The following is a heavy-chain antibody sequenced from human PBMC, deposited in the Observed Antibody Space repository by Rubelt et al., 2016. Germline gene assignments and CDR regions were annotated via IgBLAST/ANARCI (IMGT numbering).Heavy chain of an antibody. CDR1: GYTLTEFS. D-gene: IGHD3-16*01. J-gene: IGHJ4*02. V-gene: IGHV1-24*01. Sequence: QVQLVQSGAEVKKPGASVKVSCKVSGYTLTEFSMHLVRQGPGKGLEWRGGVDPEDGETIYAQTFQGRVTMTEDTSTDTAYMELSSLRSEDTAVYYCRGIWGSYIDYWGQGTLVTVSS. CDR3: RGIWGSYIDY. CDR2: VDPEDGET.